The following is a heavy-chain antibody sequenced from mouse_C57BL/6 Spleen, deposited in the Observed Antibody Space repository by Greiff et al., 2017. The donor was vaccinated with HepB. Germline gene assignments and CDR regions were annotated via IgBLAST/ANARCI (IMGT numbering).Heavy chain of an antibody. Sequence: EVMLVESGGGLVQPGGSLKLSCAASGFTFSDYYMYWVRQTPEKRLEWVAYISNGGGSTYYPDTVKGRFTISRDNAKNTLYLQMSRLKSEDTTMYYCARQHYDYWYFDVEGTGTTVTVSS. CDR1: GFTFSDYY. V-gene: IGHV5-12*01. CDR2: ISNGGGST. CDR3: ARQHYDYWYFDV. D-gene: IGHD2-4*01. J-gene: IGHJ1*03.